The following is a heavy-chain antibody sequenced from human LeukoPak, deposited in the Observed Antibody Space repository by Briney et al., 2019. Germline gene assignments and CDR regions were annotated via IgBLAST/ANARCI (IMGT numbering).Heavy chain of an antibody. Sequence: GGSLRLSCAASGLTFSSYAMSWVRQATGKGLEWVSAISGSGGSTYYADSVKGRFTISRDNSKNTLYLQMNSLRAEDTAVYYCAKDPEKLWFGELLLDYWGQGTLVTVSS. D-gene: IGHD3-10*01. CDR2: ISGSGGST. V-gene: IGHV3-23*01. CDR3: AKDPEKLWFGELLLDY. CDR1: GLTFSSYA. J-gene: IGHJ4*02.